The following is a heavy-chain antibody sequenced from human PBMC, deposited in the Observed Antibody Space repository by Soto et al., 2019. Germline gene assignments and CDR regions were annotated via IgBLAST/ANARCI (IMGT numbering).Heavy chain of an antibody. J-gene: IGHJ5*02. CDR2: IHYSGST. V-gene: IGHV4-59*01. CDR1: GGSISSYY. D-gene: IGHD6-25*01. CDR3: ARPHGGSSGWDNWFDP. Sequence: QVQLQESGPGLVKPSETLSLTCTVSGGSISSYYWSWIRQPPGKGLEWIGYIHYSGSTNYNPSLKSRVPISVDTSKNQFPLKLSSVTAADTAVYYCARPHGGSSGWDNWFDPWGQGTLVTVSS.